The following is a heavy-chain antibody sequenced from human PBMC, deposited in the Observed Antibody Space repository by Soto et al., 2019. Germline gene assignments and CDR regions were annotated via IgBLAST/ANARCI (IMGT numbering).Heavy chain of an antibody. CDR3: ARDRVTMVRGGSDYYYGMDV. J-gene: IGHJ6*02. Sequence: QVQLVQSGAEVKKPGASVKVSCKASGYTFTGYYMHWVRQAPGQGLEWMGWINPNSGGTNYAQKFQGRVTMTRDTSISTAYMELSRLRSDDTAVYYCARDRVTMVRGGSDYYYGMDVWGQGTTVTVSS. D-gene: IGHD3-10*01. CDR2: INPNSGGT. CDR1: GYTFTGYY. V-gene: IGHV1-2*02.